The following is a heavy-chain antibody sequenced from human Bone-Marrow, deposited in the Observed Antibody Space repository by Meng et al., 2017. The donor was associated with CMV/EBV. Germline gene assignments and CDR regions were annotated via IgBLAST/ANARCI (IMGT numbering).Heavy chain of an antibody. CDR1: GGSFSGYY. V-gene: IGHV4-34*01. CDR2: INHSGST. Sequence: SETLSLTCAVYGGSFSGYYWNWIRQPPGKGLEWIGEINHSGSTNYSPSLKSRVTISVDTSKNQFSLKVSSVTAADTAVYYCARGARCSSSSCYRAAYYYNGMDVWDQGNTVTVSS. J-gene: IGHJ6*02. CDR3: ARGARCSSSSCYRAAYYYNGMDV. D-gene: IGHD2-2*01.